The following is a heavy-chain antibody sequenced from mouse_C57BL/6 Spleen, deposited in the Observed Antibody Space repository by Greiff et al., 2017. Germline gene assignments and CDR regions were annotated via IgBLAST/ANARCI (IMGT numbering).Heavy chain of an antibody. J-gene: IGHJ1*03. D-gene: IGHD1-1*01. V-gene: IGHV14-4*01. CDR1: GFNIKDDY. Sequence: EVKLVESGAELVRPGASVKLSCTASGFNIKDDYMHWVKQRPEQGLEWIGWIDPENGDTEYASKFQGKATITADTSSNPAYLQLSSLTSEDTAVYYCTTNYGSSYWYFDVGGTGTTVTVSS. CDR2: IDPENGDT. CDR3: TTNYGSSYWYFDV.